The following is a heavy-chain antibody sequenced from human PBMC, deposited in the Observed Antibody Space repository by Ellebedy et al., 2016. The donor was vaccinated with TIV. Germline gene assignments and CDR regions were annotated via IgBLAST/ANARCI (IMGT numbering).Heavy chain of an antibody. V-gene: IGHV3-7*01. J-gene: IGHJ5*02. CDR3: ARAIGVADCS. Sequence: GESLKISCAASGFIFNDYWMHWVRQTPGRGLEWVANINQDGSRKYYVDSVKGRFTISRDNAKNSLYLQMNSLRDEDTAVYYCARAIGVADCSWGQGTLVTVSS. CDR1: GFIFNDYW. D-gene: IGHD2-21*02. CDR2: INQDGSRK.